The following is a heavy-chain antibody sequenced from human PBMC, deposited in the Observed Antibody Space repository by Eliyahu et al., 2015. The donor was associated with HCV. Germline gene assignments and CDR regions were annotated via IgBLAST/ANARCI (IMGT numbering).Heavy chain of an antibody. Sequence: QVQLQESGPGLVKPSETLSLTCTVSGGSITTYYWSWIRQPPGKGLEWIGYIHYSGGTNYNPPLKSRVTISLDTSKNQFSLNLTSVTAADTAMYYCASGGGGIAVTGTGGWFDPWGQGTLVTVSS. V-gene: IGHV4-59*01. CDR3: ASGGGGIAVTGTGGWFDP. J-gene: IGHJ5*02. CDR1: GGSITTYY. CDR2: IHYSGGT. D-gene: IGHD6-19*01.